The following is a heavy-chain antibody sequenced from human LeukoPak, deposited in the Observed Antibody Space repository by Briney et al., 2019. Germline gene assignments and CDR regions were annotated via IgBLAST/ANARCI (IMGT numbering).Heavy chain of an antibody. CDR1: GGSISSYY. J-gene: IGHJ5*02. CDR3: ARGGSSWYQHNWFDP. CDR2: IYYSGST. V-gene: IGHV4-59*01. D-gene: IGHD6-13*01. Sequence: SETLSLTCTVSGGSISSYYWSWIRQPPGKGLEWIGYIYYSGSTNYNPSLKSRVTISVDTPKNQFSLKLSSVTAADTAVYYCARGGSSWYQHNWFDPWGQGTLVTVSS.